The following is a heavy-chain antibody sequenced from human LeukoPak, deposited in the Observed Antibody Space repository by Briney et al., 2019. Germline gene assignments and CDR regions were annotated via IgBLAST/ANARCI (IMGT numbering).Heavy chain of an antibody. D-gene: IGHD5-12*01. Sequence: SETLSLTCAVYGGSFSGYYWSWIRQPPGKGLEWIGEINHSGSTNYNPSLKSRVTISVDMSKNQFSLKLSSVTAADTAVYYCARSSWLRFFGRRGFDYWGQGTLVTVSS. CDR3: ARSSWLRFFGRRGFDY. J-gene: IGHJ4*02. V-gene: IGHV4-34*01. CDR2: INHSGST. CDR1: GGSFSGYY.